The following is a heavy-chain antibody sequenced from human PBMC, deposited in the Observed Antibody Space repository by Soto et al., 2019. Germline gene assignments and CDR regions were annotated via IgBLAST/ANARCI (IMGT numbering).Heavy chain of an antibody. CDR1: GYTFTSYG. V-gene: IGHV1-18*01. J-gene: IGHJ5*02. CDR2: ISAYNGNT. Sequence: ASVKVSCKASGYTFTSYGISWVRQAPGQGLEWMGWISAYNGNTNYAQKLQGRVTMTTDTSTSTAYMELRSLGSDDTAVYYCARDQYYDILTAVMGFSWFDPWGQGTLVTVSS. D-gene: IGHD3-9*01. CDR3: ARDQYYDILTAVMGFSWFDP.